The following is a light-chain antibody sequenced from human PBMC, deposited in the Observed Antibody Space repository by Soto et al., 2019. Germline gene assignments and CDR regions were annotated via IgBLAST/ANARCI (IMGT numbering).Light chain of an antibody. J-gene: IGLJ2*01. CDR2: LNSDGSH. CDR1: SGHSSYA. V-gene: IGLV4-69*01. CDR3: QTWGTGIQV. Sequence: QPVPTQSPSASASVGASVKLTCTLSSGHSSYASAWHQQQPEKGPRYLMKLNSDGSHSKGDGIPDRFSGSSSGAERYLTISSLQSEDEADYYCQTWGTGIQVFGGGTKLTVL.